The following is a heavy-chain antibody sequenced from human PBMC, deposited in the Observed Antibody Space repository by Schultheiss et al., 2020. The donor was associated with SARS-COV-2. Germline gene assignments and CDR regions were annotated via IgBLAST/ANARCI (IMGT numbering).Heavy chain of an antibody. Sequence: GESLKISCAASGFTFSSYSMNWVRQAPGKGLEWVSYISSSGSTIYYADSVKGRFTISRDNAKNSLYLQMNSLRAEDTAVYYCARDIRVWTLDYWGQGTLVTVSS. J-gene: IGHJ4*02. CDR1: GFTFSSYS. D-gene: IGHD3/OR15-3a*01. CDR2: ISSSGSTI. CDR3: ARDIRVWTLDY. V-gene: IGHV3-48*04.